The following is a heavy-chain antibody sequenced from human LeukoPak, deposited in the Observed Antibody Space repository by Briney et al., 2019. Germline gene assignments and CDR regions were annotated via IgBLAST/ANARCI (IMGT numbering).Heavy chain of an antibody. CDR2: IYYSGST. Sequence: SETLSLTCAVYGGSFSGYYWGWIRQPPGKGLEWIGSIYYSGSTYYNPSLKSRVTISVDTSKNQFSLKLSSVTAADTAVYYCARDQGYDSSGYYRAKGAFDIWGQGTMVTVSS. CDR1: GGSFSGYY. D-gene: IGHD3-22*01. CDR3: ARDQGYDSSGYYRAKGAFDI. V-gene: IGHV4-34*01. J-gene: IGHJ3*02.